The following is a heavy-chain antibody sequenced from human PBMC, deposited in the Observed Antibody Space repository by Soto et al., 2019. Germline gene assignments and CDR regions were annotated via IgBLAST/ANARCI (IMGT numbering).Heavy chain of an antibody. J-gene: IGHJ3*02. D-gene: IGHD2-2*01. CDR3: AIHVVVSAAPDAFDI. CDR2: IYPGDSDT. V-gene: IGHV5-51*01. Sequence: PGESLKISCEGSGYSFTSYWIGWVRQMPGKGLEWMGIIYPGDSDTRYSPSFQGQVTISADKSISTAYLQWSSLKASDTAMYYCAIHVVVSAAPDAFDIWGQGTMVTVSS. CDR1: GYSFTSYW.